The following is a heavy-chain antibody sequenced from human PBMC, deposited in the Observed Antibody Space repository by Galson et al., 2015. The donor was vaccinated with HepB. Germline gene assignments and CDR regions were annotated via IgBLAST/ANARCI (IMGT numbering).Heavy chain of an antibody. CDR3: TRGDHSGYCTTTPCYQ. D-gene: IGHD2-2*01. V-gene: IGHV3-53*01. J-gene: IGHJ1*01. CDR1: GFNVGSSY. Sequence: SLRLSCAASGFNVGSSYMSWVRQAPGKGLEWVSVIYAGGFTYYADSVQGRFTISRDNSKNTLYLQMNTLRAEDTAVYYCTRGDHSGYCTTTPCYQWGQGTLVAGSS. CDR2: IYAGGFT.